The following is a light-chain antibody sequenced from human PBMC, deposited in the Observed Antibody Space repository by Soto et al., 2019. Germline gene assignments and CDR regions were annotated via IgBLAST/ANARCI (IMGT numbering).Light chain of an antibody. Sequence: EIVLTQSPGTLSLSPGERGTLSCRANQSLSSSYLAWYQQTPGQAPRLLIYRASTRATGTPARFSGSGSGTEFTLTITSLQSEDFALYYCQQYHNLWTFGQGTEVEIK. CDR2: RAS. CDR1: QSLSSSY. CDR3: QQYHNLWT. V-gene: IGKV3D-7*01. J-gene: IGKJ1*01.